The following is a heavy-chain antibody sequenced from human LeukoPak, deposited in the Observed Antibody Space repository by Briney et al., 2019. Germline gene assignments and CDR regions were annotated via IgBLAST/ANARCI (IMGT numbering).Heavy chain of an antibody. J-gene: IGHJ4*02. Sequence: SETLSLTCTVSGGSISSYYWSWIRQPPGKGLEWIGYIYYSGSTNYNPSLKSRVTISVDTSKNQFSLKLSSVTAADTAVYYCARSPNILTGYHGTFHYWGQGTLVTVSS. CDR3: ARSPNILTGYHGTFHY. V-gene: IGHV4-59*08. CDR2: IYYSGST. CDR1: GGSISSYY. D-gene: IGHD3-9*01.